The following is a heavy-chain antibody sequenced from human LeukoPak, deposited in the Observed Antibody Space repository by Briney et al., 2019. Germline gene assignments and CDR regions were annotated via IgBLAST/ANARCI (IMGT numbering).Heavy chain of an antibody. CDR2: IYSSGST. Sequence: PSETLSLTRTVSGGSISSGTYYWSWIRQPAGKGLEWIGRIYSSGSTNYNPSLKSRVTMSVDTSKNQFSLKLSSVTAADTAVYYCARDLSPGGSGQPQHYWGQRTLVTVSS. CDR1: GGSISSGTYY. J-gene: IGHJ4*02. CDR3: ARDLSPGGSGQPQHY. V-gene: IGHV4-61*02. D-gene: IGHD3-10*01.